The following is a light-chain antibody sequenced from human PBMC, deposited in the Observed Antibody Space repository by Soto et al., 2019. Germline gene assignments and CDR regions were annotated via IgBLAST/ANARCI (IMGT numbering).Light chain of an antibody. J-gene: IGKJ1*01. CDR2: GAS. CDR3: QQFDSSVT. CDR1: QSVSSTF. V-gene: IGKV3-20*01. Sequence: EIVLTQSPGSLSLSPGERATLSCRASQSVSSTFFAWYQQRPGQAPRLLMYGASSRATGIPERFSGSGSGTDLPLTISRLEPEDFAVYYCQQFDSSVTFAQGPKVEIK.